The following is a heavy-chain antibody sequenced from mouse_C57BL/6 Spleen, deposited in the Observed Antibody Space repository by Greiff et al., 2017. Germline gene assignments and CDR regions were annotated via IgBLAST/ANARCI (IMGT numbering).Heavy chain of an antibody. CDR1: GFTFSSYG. Sequence: EVQLVESGGDLVKPGASLKLSCAASGFTFSSYGMSWVRQTPDKRLEWVATICSGGSYTYYPDSVKGRFTISRDNAKNTRYLQMSSLKSEDTAMYYCARGGYDFGYWGQGTTLTVAS. J-gene: IGHJ2*01. V-gene: IGHV5-6*01. CDR3: ARGGYDFGY. CDR2: ICSGGSYT. D-gene: IGHD3-1*01.